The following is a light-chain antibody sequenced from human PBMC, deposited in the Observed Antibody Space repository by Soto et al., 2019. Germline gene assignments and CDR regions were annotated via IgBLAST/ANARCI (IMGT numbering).Light chain of an antibody. V-gene: IGKV3-20*01. CDR1: QSVGSNN. CDR2: GAS. CDR3: QQFGDAPYT. J-gene: IGKJ2*01. Sequence: EIVLTQSPGTLSLSPGERATLSCRASQSVGSNNLAWYQQKSGQPPRLLIYGASSRAAGIPDRFSGSGSGNEFTLPVNRMEAEDFAVYYCQQFGDAPYTFGQGTTLEI.